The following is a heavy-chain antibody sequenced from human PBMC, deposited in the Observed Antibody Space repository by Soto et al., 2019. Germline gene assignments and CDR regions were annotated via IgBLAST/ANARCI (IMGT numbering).Heavy chain of an antibody. CDR2: IYWDDDK. CDR3: VHSPREQQLAARRWGPNWFDP. CDR1: GFSLSTSGVG. Sequence: SGPTLVNPTQTLTLTCTFSGFSLSTSGVGVGWIRQPPGKALEWLALIYWDDDKRYSPSLKSRLTITKDTSKNQVVLTMTNMDPVDTATYYCVHSPREQQLAARRWGPNWFDPWGQGTLVTVSS. V-gene: IGHV2-5*02. D-gene: IGHD6-13*01. J-gene: IGHJ5*02.